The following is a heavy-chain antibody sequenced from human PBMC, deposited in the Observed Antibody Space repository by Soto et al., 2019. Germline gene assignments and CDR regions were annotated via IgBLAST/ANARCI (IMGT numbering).Heavy chain of an antibody. D-gene: IGHD6-13*01. CDR1: GGSISSYY. J-gene: IGHJ5*02. V-gene: IGHV4-59*01. CDR3: ARDRGIAAVRWFDP. CDR2: IYYSGST. Sequence: SETLSLTCTVSGGSISSYYWSWIRQPPGKGLEWIGYIYYSGSTNYNPSLKSRVTISVDTSKNQFSLKLSSVTAADTAVYYCARDRGIAAVRWFDPWGQGTLVTVSS.